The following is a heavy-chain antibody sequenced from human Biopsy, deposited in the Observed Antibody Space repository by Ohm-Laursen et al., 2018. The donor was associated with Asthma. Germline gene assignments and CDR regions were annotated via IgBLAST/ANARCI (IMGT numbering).Heavy chain of an antibody. CDR2: INHSGST. Sequence: TLSLTCAVYGGSFSGYYWSWIRQPPGKGLEWVGEINHSGSTNYNPSLKSRVTISVDTSKNQFSLKLSSVTAADTAVYYCARAGQCSSTSCYNPGWFDPWGQGTLVTVSS. CDR3: ARAGQCSSTSCYNPGWFDP. V-gene: IGHV4-34*01. J-gene: IGHJ5*02. CDR1: GGSFSGYY. D-gene: IGHD2-2*01.